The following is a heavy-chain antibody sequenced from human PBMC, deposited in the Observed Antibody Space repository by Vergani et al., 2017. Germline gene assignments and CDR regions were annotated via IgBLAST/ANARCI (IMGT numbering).Heavy chain of an antibody. CDR2: IYYSGST. V-gene: IGHV4-30-4*08. Sequence: QVQLQESGPGLVKPSQTLSLTCTVSGGSISSGDYYWSWIRQPPGKGLEWIGYIYYSGSTYYNPSLKSRVTISVDTSKNQFSLKLRSVTAADTAVYYCARVDTQVPATSHFYYMDVWGKGTTVVVSS. D-gene: IGHD6-25*01. J-gene: IGHJ6*03. CDR1: GGSISSGDYY. CDR3: ARVDTQVPATSHFYYMDV.